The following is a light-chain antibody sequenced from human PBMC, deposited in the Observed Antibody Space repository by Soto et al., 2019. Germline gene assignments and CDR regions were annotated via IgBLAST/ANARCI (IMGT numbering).Light chain of an antibody. CDR3: CSYAGSSTVV. Sequence: QSALTQPASVSGSPGQSITISCTGTSSDVGSYNLVSWYQQHPGKAPKLMIHEDTKRPSGVSNRFSGSKSGNTASLTISGLQAEDEADYYCCSYAGSSTVVFGTGTKVTVL. J-gene: IGLJ1*01. CDR2: EDT. CDR1: SSDVGSYNL. V-gene: IGLV2-23*01.